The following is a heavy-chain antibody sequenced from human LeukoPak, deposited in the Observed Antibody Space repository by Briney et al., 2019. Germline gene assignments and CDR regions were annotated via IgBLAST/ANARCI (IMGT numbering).Heavy chain of an antibody. D-gene: IGHD6-6*01. J-gene: IGHJ6*03. V-gene: IGHV4-4*07. CDR2: IYTSGST. CDR1: GGSISSYY. CDR3: ARAHGRIAARVDYYYMDV. Sequence: PSETLSLTCTVSGGSISSYYWSWIRQPAGKGLEWIGRIYTSGSTNYNPSLKSRVTMSVDTSKNQFSLKLSSVTAADTAVYYCARAHGRIAARVDYYYMDVWGKGTPVTVSS.